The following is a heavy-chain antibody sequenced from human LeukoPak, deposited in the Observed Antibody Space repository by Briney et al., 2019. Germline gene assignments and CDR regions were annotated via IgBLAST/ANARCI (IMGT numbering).Heavy chain of an antibody. CDR1: GYSISSGYY. V-gene: IGHV4-38-2*02. CDR2: IYHSGST. CDR3: ARDSSGWYRWFDP. Sequence: SETLSLTCTVSGYSISSGYYWGWIRQPPGKGLEWIGSIYHSGSTYYNPSLKSRVTISVDTSKNQFSLKLSSVTAADTAVYYCARDSSGWYRWFDPWGQGTLVTVSS. J-gene: IGHJ5*02. D-gene: IGHD6-19*01.